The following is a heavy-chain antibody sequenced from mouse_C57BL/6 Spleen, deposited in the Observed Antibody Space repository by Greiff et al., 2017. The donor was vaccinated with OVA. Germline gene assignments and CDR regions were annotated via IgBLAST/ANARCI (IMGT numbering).Heavy chain of an antibody. CDR3: ARSFITTVVAPDAMDY. CDR1: GYAFSSSW. J-gene: IGHJ4*01. D-gene: IGHD1-1*01. CDR2: IYPGDGDT. V-gene: IGHV1-82*01. Sequence: VKLQESGPELVKPGASVKISCKASGYAFSSSWMNWVKQRPGKGLEWIGRIYPGDGDTNYNGKFKGKATLTADKSSSTAYMQLSSLTSEDSAVYFCARSFITTVVAPDAMDYWGQGTSVTVSS.